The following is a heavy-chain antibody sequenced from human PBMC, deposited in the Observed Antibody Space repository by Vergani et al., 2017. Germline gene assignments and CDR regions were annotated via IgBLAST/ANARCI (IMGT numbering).Heavy chain of an antibody. CDR3: ANIAAPGPRGRGTGN. V-gene: IGHV3-64D*06. CDR1: GFTFCSYA. CDR2: ISTNGGTT. Sequence: EVQLVESGGGLVQPGGSLRLSCSTFGFTFCSYAMYWVRQAPGKGLEFVSSISTNGGTTYYADAVKGRFTISRDNSESTLHLQMTSLRAEDTAVYYCANIAAPGPRGRGTGNWGQGTLVTVSS. J-gene: IGHJ4*02. D-gene: IGHD6-13*01.